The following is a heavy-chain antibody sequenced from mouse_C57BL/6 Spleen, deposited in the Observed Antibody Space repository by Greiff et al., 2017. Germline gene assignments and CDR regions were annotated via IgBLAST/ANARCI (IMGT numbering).Heavy chain of an antibody. CDR2: IHPNSGST. CDR3: ARARLYYDYDEGAMDY. D-gene: IGHD2-4*01. Sequence: VQLQQPGAELVKPGASVKLSCKASGYTFTSYWMHWVKQRPGQGLEWIGMIHPNSGSTNYNEKFKSKATLTVDKSSSTAYMQLSSLTSEDSAVXYCARARLYYDYDEGAMDYWGQGTSVTVSS. J-gene: IGHJ4*01. CDR1: GYTFTSYW. V-gene: IGHV1-64*01.